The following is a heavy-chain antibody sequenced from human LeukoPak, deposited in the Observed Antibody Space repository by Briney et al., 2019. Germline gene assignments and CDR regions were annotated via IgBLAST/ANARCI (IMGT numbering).Heavy chain of an antibody. J-gene: IGHJ3*02. V-gene: IGHV5-51*01. CDR2: IYPGDFAT. CDR3: ARLRGLVRGVTDAFDI. CDR1: GYSFTSYW. D-gene: IGHD3-10*01. Sequence: GESLKISCKGSGYSFTSYWIGWVRQMPGKGLEWMGIIYPGDFATRYSPSFQGHVTIPADKSISTAYLQWSSLKASDTAIYYCARLRGLVRGVTDAFDIWGQGIMVTVSS.